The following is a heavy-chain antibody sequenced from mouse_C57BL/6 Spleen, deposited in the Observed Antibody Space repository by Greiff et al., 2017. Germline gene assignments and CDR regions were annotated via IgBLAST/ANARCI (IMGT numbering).Heavy chain of an antibody. D-gene: IGHD1-1*01. CDR2: ISDGGSYT. CDR1: GFTFSSYA. Sequence: DVKLVESGGGLVKPGGSLKLSCAASGFTFSSYAMSWVRQTPEKRLEWVATISDGGSYTYYPDNLKGRFTISRDNAKNNLYLQMSHLKSEDTAMYYCARDDYGSSYGDYWGQGTTLTVSS. CDR3: ARDDYGSSYGDY. J-gene: IGHJ2*01. V-gene: IGHV5-4*01.